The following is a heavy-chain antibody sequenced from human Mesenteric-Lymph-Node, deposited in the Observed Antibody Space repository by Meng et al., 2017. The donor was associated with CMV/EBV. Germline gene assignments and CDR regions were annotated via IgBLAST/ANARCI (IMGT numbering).Heavy chain of an antibody. CDR1: RFTFSGNW. D-gene: IGHD6-19*01. CDR2: INFDGTKR. J-gene: IGHJ3*02. V-gene: IGHV3-7*01. Sequence: GESLKISCTASRFTFSGNWMTWVRQAPGKGLEWVANINFDGTKRNYGDSVKGRFTISRDNAKSSLYLQLNSLTTEDTALYYCVRDRNAGSQSSGWFDVFDIWGLGTMVTVSS. CDR3: VRDRNAGSQSSGWFDVFDI.